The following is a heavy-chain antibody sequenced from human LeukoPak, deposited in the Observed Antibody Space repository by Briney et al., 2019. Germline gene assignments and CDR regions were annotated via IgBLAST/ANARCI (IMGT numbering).Heavy chain of an antibody. CDR3: ARDRGQLVRALYGMDV. CDR2: IIPIFGTP. J-gene: IGHJ6*02. Sequence: ASVKVSCKASGYTFTSYAISWVRQAPGQGLGWMGGIIPIFGTPNYAQKFQGRVTITADESTSTAYMELSSLRSDDTAVYYCARDRGQLVRALYGMDVWGQGTTVTVSS. D-gene: IGHD6-6*01. CDR1: GYTFTSYA. V-gene: IGHV1-69*13.